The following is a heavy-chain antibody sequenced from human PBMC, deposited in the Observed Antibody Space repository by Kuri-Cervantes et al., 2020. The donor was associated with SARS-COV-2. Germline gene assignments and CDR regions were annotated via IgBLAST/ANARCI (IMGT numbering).Heavy chain of an antibody. CDR1: GFTFSSYA. V-gene: IGHV3-23*01. J-gene: IGHJ4*02. Sequence: GESLKISCVTSGFTFSSYAMTWVRQAPGKGLEWASAISGSGDSVYFADSVKGRFTISRDNSKNTVFLQMNSLRAEDTAVYYCAKDLRLLWFGELLYWGQGTLVTVSS. CDR3: AKDLRLLWFGELLY. CDR2: ISGSGDSV. D-gene: IGHD3-10*01.